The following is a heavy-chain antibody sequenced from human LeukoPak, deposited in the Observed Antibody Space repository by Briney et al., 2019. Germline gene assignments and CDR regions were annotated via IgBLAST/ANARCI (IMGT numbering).Heavy chain of an antibody. V-gene: IGHV3-9*01. D-gene: IGHD2-2*01. CDR2: ISWNSVSI. Sequence: PGGSLRLSCAASGFTFDDYAMRWVRQAPGKGLEWVSGISWNSVSIAYADSVKGRFTISRDNAKNSLYLEMNSLRTDDTALYYCAKDIGSTSWYLGNWGQGTLVTVSS. J-gene: IGHJ4*02. CDR3: AKDIGSTSWYLGN. CDR1: GFTFDDYA.